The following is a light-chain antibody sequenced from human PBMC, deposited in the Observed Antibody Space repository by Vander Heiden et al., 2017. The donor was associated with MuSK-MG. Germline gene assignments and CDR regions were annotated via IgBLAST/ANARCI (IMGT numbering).Light chain of an antibody. CDR1: QSVSSY. V-gene: IGKV3-11*01. Sequence: EIVLPQSPATLSLSHGERATLSCRASQSVSSYLAWYQQKPGQAPRLLIYDASNRATGIPARFSSLEPEDFAVYYCQQRSNWLTFGGGTKVEIK. CDR3: QQRSNWLT. CDR2: DAS. J-gene: IGKJ4*01.